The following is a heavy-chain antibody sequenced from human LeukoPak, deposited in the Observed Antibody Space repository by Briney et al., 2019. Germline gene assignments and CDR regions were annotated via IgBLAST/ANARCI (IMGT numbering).Heavy chain of an antibody. J-gene: IGHJ4*02. Sequence: PGGSLRLPCAASGFTFNNYAMSWVRQAPGKGLEWVSTISGSDDNTYYADSVKGRFTISRDISKNTLYLQMNSLRADDTAVYYCANDFDHWGQGTLVTVSS. V-gene: IGHV3-23*01. CDR3: ANDFDH. CDR1: GFTFNNYA. CDR2: ISGSDDNT.